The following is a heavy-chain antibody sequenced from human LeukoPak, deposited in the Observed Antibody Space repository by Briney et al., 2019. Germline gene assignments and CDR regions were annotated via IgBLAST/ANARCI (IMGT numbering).Heavy chain of an antibody. J-gene: IGHJ4*02. Sequence: ASVKVSCMASGYTFSNYHVHWVRQAPGQGLEWMGKITPSDGSTTYAQNFQDRVIMTRDTSSSTVYMQLSSLRSEDTAVYYCARDSYGSDYWGQGTLGTVSS. D-gene: IGHD5-18*01. CDR3: ARDSYGSDY. CDR1: GYTFSNYH. V-gene: IGHV1-46*01. CDR2: ITPSDGST.